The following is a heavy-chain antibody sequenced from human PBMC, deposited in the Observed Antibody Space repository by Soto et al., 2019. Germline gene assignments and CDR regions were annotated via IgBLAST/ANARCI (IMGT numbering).Heavy chain of an antibody. CDR1: GGSTSSYY. CDR2: IYYSGST. V-gene: IGHV4-59*01. D-gene: IGHD5-12*01. CDR3: ARDGDGYNY. Sequence: SETLSLTCTVSGGSTSSYYWSWIRQPPGKGLEWIGYIYYSGSTSYNPSLKSRVTISVDTSKNQFSLKLSSVTAADTAVYYCARDGDGYNYWGQGTLVTVSS. J-gene: IGHJ4*02.